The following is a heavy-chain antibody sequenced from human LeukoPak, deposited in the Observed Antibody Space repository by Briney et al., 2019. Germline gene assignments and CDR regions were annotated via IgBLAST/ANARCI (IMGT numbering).Heavy chain of an antibody. CDR3: ARAPYYDILTGYSGP. V-gene: IGHV1-18*01. J-gene: IGHJ5*02. Sequence: ASVKVSCKASGYTFTSYGISWVRQAPGQGLEWMGWISAYNGNTNYAQKLQGRVTMTTDTSTSTAYMELRSLRSDDTAVYYCARAPYYDILTGYSGPWGQGTLLTVSS. CDR1: GYTFTSYG. D-gene: IGHD3-9*01. CDR2: ISAYNGNT.